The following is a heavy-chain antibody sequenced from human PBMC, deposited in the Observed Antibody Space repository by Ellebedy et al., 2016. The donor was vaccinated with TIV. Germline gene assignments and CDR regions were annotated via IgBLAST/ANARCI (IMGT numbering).Heavy chain of an antibody. V-gene: IGHV3-7*01. CDR1: GFTFSNYW. Sequence: GGSLGLSXAASGFTFSNYWMAWVRQAPGKGLEWVANIKQDGSEKYYVDSVKGRFTISRDNAKNSLYLQMNSLRAEDTAVYYCARRYFDLWGRGTLVTVSS. J-gene: IGHJ2*01. CDR3: ARRYFDL. CDR2: IKQDGSEK.